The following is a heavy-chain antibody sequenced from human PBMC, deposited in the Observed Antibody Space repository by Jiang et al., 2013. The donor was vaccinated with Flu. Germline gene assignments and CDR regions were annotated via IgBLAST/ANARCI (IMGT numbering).Heavy chain of an antibody. V-gene: IGHV1-69*02. D-gene: IGHD3-22*01. J-gene: IGHJ4*02. CDR3: ARGLYYDSSGYHFDY. CDR1: GGSFNNYT. Sequence: GAEVKKPGSSVKVSCKASGGSFNNYTFSWVRQAPGQGLEWMGRIIPLLHITSYAQKFRGRVTVTADKSTSTAYMELSSLRSEDTAVYYCARGLYYDSSGYHFDYWGPGTLVTVSS. CDR2: IIPLLHIT.